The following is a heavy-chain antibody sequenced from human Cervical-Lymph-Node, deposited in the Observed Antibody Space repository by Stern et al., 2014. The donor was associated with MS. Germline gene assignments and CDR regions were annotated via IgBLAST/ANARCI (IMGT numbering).Heavy chain of an antibody. V-gene: IGHV5-51*01. CDR2: IYPGDSDT. CDR3: ARGLFVVAPVAFDY. CDR1: GYSFSSYW. D-gene: IGHD2-15*01. J-gene: IGHJ4*02. Sequence: VQLVQSGAEVKKPGESLKISCKGSGYSFSSYWIAWLRQMPGKGLEWMGTIYPGDSDTRYSPSFQGQVTISADKSISSAYLQWSSLKASDTAMYYCARGLFVVAPVAFDYWGQGTLVTVSS.